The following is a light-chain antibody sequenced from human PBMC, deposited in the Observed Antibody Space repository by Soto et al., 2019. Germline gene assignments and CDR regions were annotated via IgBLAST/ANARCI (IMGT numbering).Light chain of an antibody. J-gene: IGKJ1*01. V-gene: IGKV1-6*01. CDR3: LPEINSPWP. CDR2: AAS. Sequence: AIPLTQSASYLSSSLGDRVTITCRASQGISNFLAWYTQKPGKAPKLLIYAASTLQSGVPPRLRGSRSGTAFTLAISSLQPEEAATDDGLPEINSPWPFPQGTKVDIK. CDR1: QGISNF.